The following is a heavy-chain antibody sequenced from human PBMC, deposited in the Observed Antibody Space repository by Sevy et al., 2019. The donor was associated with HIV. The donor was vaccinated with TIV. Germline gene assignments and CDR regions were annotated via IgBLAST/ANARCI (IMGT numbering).Heavy chain of an antibody. CDR1: GGSISSYY. CDR2: IYYSGST. CDR3: ARDPITIFGVVKGGMDV. J-gene: IGHJ6*02. V-gene: IGHV4-59*01. Sequence: SETLSLTCTVSGGSISSYYWSWIRQPPGKGLEWIGYIYYSGSTNYNPSLKSRVTISVDTSKNQFSLKLSSVTAADTAVYYCARDPITIFGVVKGGMDVWGQGTTVTVSS. D-gene: IGHD3-3*01.